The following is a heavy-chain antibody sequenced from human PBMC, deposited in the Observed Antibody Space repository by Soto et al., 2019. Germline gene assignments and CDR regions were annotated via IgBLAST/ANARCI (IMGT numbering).Heavy chain of an antibody. CDR1: GGSFSGYY. CDR2: INHSGST. J-gene: IGHJ4*02. V-gene: IGHV4-34*01. D-gene: IGHD5-12*01. Sequence: PSETLSLTCAVYGGSFSGYYWSWIRQPPGKGLEWIGEINHSGSTNYNPSLKSRVTISVDTSKNQFSLKLSSVTAADTAVYYCARHSGYDGVHFDYWGQGTLVTVSS. CDR3: ARHSGYDGVHFDY.